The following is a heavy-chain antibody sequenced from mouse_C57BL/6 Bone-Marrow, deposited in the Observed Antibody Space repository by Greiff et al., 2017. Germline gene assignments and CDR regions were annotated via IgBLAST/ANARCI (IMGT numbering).Heavy chain of an antibody. CDR1: GFTFTDFY. V-gene: IGHV7-3*01. D-gene: IGHD2-5*01. CDR2: IRNKANGYTT. J-gene: IGHJ3*01. Sequence: EVKLVASGGGLVQPGGSLSLSCAASGFTFTDFYMSWVRQPTGTALEWLGFIRNKANGYTTESSASVKGRFTISRDNFQSILYLQMNALRAEDSATYYCASRYYSNPFAYWSQRTLVTGSA. CDR3: ASRYYSNPFAY.